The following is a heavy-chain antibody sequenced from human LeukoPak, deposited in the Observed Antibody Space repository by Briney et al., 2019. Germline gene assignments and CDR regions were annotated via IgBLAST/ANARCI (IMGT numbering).Heavy chain of an antibody. CDR2: ISAYNGNT. CDR1: GYTFTSYG. V-gene: IGHV1-18*01. CDR3: ARGGGYCSSTSCYTDDAFDI. D-gene: IGHD2-2*02. Sequence: ASVKVSCKASGYTFTSYGISWVRRAPGQGLEWMGWISAYNGNTNYAQKLQGRVTMTTDTSTSTAYMELRSLRSDDTAVYYCARGGGYCSSTSCYTDDAFDIWGQGTMVTVSS. J-gene: IGHJ3*02.